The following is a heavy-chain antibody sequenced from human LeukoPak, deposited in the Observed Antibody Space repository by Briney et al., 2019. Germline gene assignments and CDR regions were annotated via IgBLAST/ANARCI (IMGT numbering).Heavy chain of an antibody. D-gene: IGHD6-19*01. V-gene: IGHV3-21*01. CDR2: ISSSSSYI. J-gene: IGHJ4*02. CDR3: ARRSGDSSGRNFDY. CDR1: GFTFSSYS. Sequence: GGSLRLSCAASGFTFSSYSMNWVRQAPGKGLEWVSSISSSSSYIYYADSVKGRFTISRDNAKNSLYLQMNSLRAEDTAVYYCARRSGDSSGRNFDYWGQGTLVTVSS.